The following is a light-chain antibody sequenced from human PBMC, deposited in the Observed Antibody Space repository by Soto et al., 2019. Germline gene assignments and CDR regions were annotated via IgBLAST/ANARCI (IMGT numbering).Light chain of an antibody. Sequence: DIQMTQSPSSLSASVGDRVTITCRASRSISSYLNWYQQKPGKAPKLLIYAASSLQSGVPSRFSGSGSGTDFTLTISSLQPEDFATYYCQQSYSTPGGFTFGPGTKVDIK. CDR1: RSISSY. J-gene: IGKJ3*01. CDR2: AAS. CDR3: QQSYSTPGGFT. V-gene: IGKV1-39*01.